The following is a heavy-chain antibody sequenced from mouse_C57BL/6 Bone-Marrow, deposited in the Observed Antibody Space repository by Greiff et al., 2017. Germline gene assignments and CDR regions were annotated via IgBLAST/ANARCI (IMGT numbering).Heavy chain of an antibody. CDR3: ARGYYGSSLNWYFDV. Sequence: VQLQQSGAELARPGASVKLSCKASGYTFTSYGISWVKLSTGQGLEWIGEIYPRSGNTYYNEKFKGKATLTADKSSSTAYMELRSLTSEDSAVYFCARGYYGSSLNWYFDVWGTGTTVTVSS. V-gene: IGHV1-81*01. D-gene: IGHD1-1*01. J-gene: IGHJ1*03. CDR1: GYTFTSYG. CDR2: IYPRSGNT.